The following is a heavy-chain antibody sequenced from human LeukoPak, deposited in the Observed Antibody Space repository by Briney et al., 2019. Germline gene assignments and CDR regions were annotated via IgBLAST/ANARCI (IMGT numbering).Heavy chain of an antibody. CDR2: IHRSGST. V-gene: IGHV4-4*07. Sequence: SETLSLTCTVSGGSISSYFWSWIRQPAAKGLEWIGRIHRSGSTNFNPSLTSRVTIPVHTSKHQSSLNLTSVTAAHTPVYFCPRMTYYDFRKYYYYYMDGWSKETTVTGSS. CDR3: PRMTYYDFRKYYYYYMDG. D-gene: IGHD3-3*01. CDR1: GGSISSYF. J-gene: IGHJ6*03.